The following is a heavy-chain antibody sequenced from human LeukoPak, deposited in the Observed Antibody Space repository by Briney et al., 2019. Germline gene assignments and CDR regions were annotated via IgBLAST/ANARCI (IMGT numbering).Heavy chain of an antibody. Sequence: GGSLRLSCAASGFTVSSNYMSWVRQAPGKGLEWVSVTYSGGSTYYADSVKGRFTISRDNSKNTLYLQMNSLRAEDTAVYYCAKYSSGYYYHWGQGTLVTVSS. J-gene: IGHJ5*02. CDR1: GFTVSSNY. V-gene: IGHV3-53*01. CDR2: TYSGGST. D-gene: IGHD3-22*01. CDR3: AKYSSGYYYH.